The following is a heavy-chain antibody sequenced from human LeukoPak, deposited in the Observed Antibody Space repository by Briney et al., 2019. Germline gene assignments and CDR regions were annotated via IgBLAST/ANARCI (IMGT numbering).Heavy chain of an antibody. V-gene: IGHV3-48*01. Sequence: PGGSLRLSCAASAFTFSDYSMNWARQAPGKGLEWISYISGRSSTIYYADSVRGRFTISRDNAKNSMYLQMNSLRAEDTAVYYCARDRLTSGSYFFDYWGQGTLVTVSS. CDR3: ARDRLTSGSYFFDY. J-gene: IGHJ4*02. CDR2: ISGRSSTI. D-gene: IGHD1-26*01. CDR1: AFTFSDYS.